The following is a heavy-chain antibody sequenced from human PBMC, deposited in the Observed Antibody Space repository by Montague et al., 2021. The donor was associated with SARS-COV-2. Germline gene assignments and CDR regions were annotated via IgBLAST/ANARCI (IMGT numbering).Heavy chain of an antibody. J-gene: IGHJ4*02. V-gene: IGHV6-1*01. CDR2: TYYRSKWYN. D-gene: IGHD2-2*01. CDR3: ARIPVGSKYYFDF. Sequence: CAISGDSVSSNIAAWNWIRQSPSSGLEWLGRTYYRSKWYNDYAEXVKSRITIDPDTSKHQFSLHLNSVTPEDTAVYYCARIPVGSKYYFDFWGQGTLVTVSS. CDR1: GDSVSSNIAA.